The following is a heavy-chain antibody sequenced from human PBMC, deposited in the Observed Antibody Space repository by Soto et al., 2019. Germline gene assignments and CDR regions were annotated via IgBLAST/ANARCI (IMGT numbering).Heavy chain of an antibody. Sequence: PSETLSLTCTVSGGSISGYDVSWIRQPPGKGLEWIGYIYFRGTTNYNPSLKSRVTMTTDTSTSTAYMELRSLRSDDTAVYYCAREGPPSLNWGQGTLVTVSS. J-gene: IGHJ4*02. CDR2: IYFRGTT. CDR3: AREGPPSLN. D-gene: IGHD2-2*01. CDR1: GGSISGYD. V-gene: IGHV4-59*01.